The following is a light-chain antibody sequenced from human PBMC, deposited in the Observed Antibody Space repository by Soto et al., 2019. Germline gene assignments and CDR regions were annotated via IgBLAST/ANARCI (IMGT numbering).Light chain of an antibody. V-gene: IGLV2-23*02. Sequence: QSVLTQPASVSGSPGQSITISCTGTSSVVGSYNLVSWYQQHPGKAPKLMIYEVSKRPSGVSNRFSGSKSGNTVSLTISGLQAEDEADYYCCSYAGSSPYVFGTGTKVTVL. CDR2: EVS. J-gene: IGLJ1*01. CDR3: CSYAGSSPYV. CDR1: SSVVGSYNL.